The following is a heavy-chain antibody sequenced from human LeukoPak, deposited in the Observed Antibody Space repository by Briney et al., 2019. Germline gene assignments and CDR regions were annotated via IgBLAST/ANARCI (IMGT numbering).Heavy chain of an antibody. J-gene: IGHJ4*02. CDR1: GFTFSSYA. Sequence: PGGSLRLSCAASGFTFSSYAISWVRQAPGQGLEWMGGIIPIFGTANYAQKFQGRVTITADESTSTAYMELSSLRSEDTAVYYCARVDGDGYNYYWGQGTLVTVSS. CDR3: ARVDGDGYNYY. V-gene: IGHV1-69*01. CDR2: IIPIFGTA. D-gene: IGHD5-24*01.